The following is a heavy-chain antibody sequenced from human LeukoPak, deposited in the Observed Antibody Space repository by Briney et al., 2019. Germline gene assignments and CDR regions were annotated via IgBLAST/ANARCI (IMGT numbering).Heavy chain of an antibody. CDR1: GFTLSNYW. D-gene: IGHD3-10*01. CDR3: ARGRSGSYGFFDY. CDR2: INTDGSST. J-gene: IGHJ4*02. Sequence: GGSLRLSCSASGFTLSNYWMHWVRQAPGKGLVWVSRINTDGSSTNYADSVKGRFTVSRDNAKNTLYLQMNSLRAEDTAVYYCARGRSGSYGFFDYWSLGNLVTVSS. V-gene: IGHV3-74*01.